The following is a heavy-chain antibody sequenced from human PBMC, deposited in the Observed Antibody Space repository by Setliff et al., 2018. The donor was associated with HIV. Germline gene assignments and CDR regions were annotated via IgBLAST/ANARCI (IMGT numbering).Heavy chain of an antibody. V-gene: IGHV4-39*07. CDR1: GASIDSGFHY. CDR3: ARRSGVVPAAGFDY. CDR2: LYSTWST. J-gene: IGHJ4*02. Sequence: SETLSLTCSVSGASIDSGFHYWGWIRQSPGKGLEWIASLYSTWSTYYNPSLKSRVTISVDTSKHQFSLKLSSVTAADTAVYYCARRSGVVPAAGFDYWGQGTLVTVSS. D-gene: IGHD2-2*01.